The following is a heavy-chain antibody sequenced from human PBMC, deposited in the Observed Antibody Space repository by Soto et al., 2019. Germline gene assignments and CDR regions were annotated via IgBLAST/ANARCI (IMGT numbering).Heavy chain of an antibody. V-gene: IGHV4-61*08. Sequence: QVQLQESGPGLVKPSETLSLTCIVSGDSVNSGAHYWSWIRQSPGTGLEWIGYISSSGTTTYSPSLRSQIILSSEESMNLFSMKLTSVTAADTAIYYCARVKTRYGTYSSWFDPWGQETLVTVSS. CDR3: ARVKTRYGTYSSWFDP. CDR1: GDSVNSGAHY. CDR2: ISSSGTT. J-gene: IGHJ5*02. D-gene: IGHD1-1*01.